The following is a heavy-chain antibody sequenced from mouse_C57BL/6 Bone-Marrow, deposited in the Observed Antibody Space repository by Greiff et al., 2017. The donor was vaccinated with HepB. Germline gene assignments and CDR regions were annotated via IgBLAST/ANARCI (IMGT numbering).Heavy chain of an antibody. Sequence: EVHLVESGEGLVKPGGSLKLSCAASGFTFSSYAMSWVRQTPEKRLEWVAYISSGGDYIYYADTVKGRFTISRDNARNTLYLQMSSLKSEDTAMYYCTRDRRNYDYDVDYAMDYWGQGTSVTVSS. D-gene: IGHD2-4*01. CDR3: TRDRRNYDYDVDYAMDY. CDR2: ISSGGDYI. J-gene: IGHJ4*01. CDR1: GFTFSSYA. V-gene: IGHV5-9-1*02.